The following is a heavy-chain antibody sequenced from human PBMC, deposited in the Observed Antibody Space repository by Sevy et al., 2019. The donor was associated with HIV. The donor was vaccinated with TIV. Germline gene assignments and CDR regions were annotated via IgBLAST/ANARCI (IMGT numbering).Heavy chain of an antibody. Sequence: SETLSLTCTVSGGSISSYYWSWIRQPAGKGLEWIGRIYTSGSTNYNPSLKSRVTMSVDTSKNQFSLKLSSVTAADTAVYYCARNARPPYDILTGYSNYYYYYMDVWGKGTTVTVSS. V-gene: IGHV4-4*07. J-gene: IGHJ6*03. D-gene: IGHD3-9*01. CDR3: ARNARPPYDILTGYSNYYYYYMDV. CDR2: IYTSGST. CDR1: GGSISSYY.